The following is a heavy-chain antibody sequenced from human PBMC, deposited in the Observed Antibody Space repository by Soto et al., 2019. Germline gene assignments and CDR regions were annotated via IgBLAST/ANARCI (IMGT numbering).Heavy chain of an antibody. V-gene: IGHV1-3*01. D-gene: IGHD3-3*01. Sequence: ASVKVSCKASGYNFTNYSMHWVRQAPGQRLEWMGWINAGNGNTKYSQKFQGRVTITRDTSASTAYMELSSLRSEDTAVYYCARDDRYYDFWSGYKPENYYGMDVWGQGTTVPVSS. J-gene: IGHJ6*02. CDR3: ARDDRYYDFWSGYKPENYYGMDV. CDR1: GYNFTNYS. CDR2: INAGNGNT.